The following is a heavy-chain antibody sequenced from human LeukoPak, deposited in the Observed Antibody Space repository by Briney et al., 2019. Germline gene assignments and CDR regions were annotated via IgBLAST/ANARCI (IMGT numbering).Heavy chain of an antibody. Sequence: ASVKVSCKASGYIFSSYHMYWVRQAPGQGLEWMGIINPSGGSIRYAQKFQGRVTMTRDTSTSTVYMELSSLRSEDTAVYYCARIESMDVWGKGTTVTVSS. V-gene: IGHV1-46*01. CDR2: INPSGGSI. CDR1: GYIFSSYH. CDR3: ARIESMDV. J-gene: IGHJ6*03.